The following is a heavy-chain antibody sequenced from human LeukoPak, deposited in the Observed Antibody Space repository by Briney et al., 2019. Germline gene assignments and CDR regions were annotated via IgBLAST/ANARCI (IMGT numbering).Heavy chain of an antibody. J-gene: IGHJ4*02. D-gene: IGHD6-13*01. CDR2: ISYDGSNK. CDR3: AREGAAAGFDY. V-gene: IGHV3-30-3*01. CDR1: GFTFSSYA. Sequence: GGSLRLSCAASGFTFSSYAMHWVRQAPGKGLEWVAVISYDGSNKYYADSVKGRFTISRDNSKNTLYLQMNSLRAEDTAVYYCAREGAAAGFDYWGQGTLSPSPQ.